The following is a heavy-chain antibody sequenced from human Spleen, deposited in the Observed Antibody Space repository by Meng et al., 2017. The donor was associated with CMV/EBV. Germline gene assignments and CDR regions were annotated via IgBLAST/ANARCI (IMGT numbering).Heavy chain of an antibody. CDR2: INPNSGGT. CDR1: GYTFTCYY. D-gene: IGHD3-16*01. Sequence: ASGYTFTCYYMHWVRQAPGQGLEWMGRINPNSGGTNYAQKFQGRVTMTRDTSISTAYMELSRLRSDDTAVYYCARDYDYVWGSFMYWGQGTLVTVSS. CDR3: ARDYDYVWGSFMY. V-gene: IGHV1-2*06. J-gene: IGHJ4*02.